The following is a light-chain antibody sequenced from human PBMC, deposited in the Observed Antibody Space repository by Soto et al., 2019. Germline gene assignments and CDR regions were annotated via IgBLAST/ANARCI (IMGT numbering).Light chain of an antibody. V-gene: IGKV1-5*03. CDR2: KAS. J-gene: IGKJ2*01. Sequence: DIQMTQSPSTLSASVGDRVTITCRASQSISNWLAWYQQKPGKAPKLLIYKASSLESGVPSRFSGSGSGTEFTLTSSSLQPDDFATYYCQQYNNWYTFGQGTRLEIK. CDR3: QQYNNWYT. CDR1: QSISNW.